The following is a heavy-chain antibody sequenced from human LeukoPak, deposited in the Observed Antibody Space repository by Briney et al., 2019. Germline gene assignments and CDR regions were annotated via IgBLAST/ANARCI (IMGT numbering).Heavy chain of an antibody. D-gene: IGHD5-18*01. J-gene: IGHJ4*02. CDR1: GGSFSGYY. CDR2: INHFGST. Sequence: PSETLSFTCAVYGGSFSGYYWNWIRQPPGKGLEWIGEINHFGSTNYNPSLKSQVTISGDTSKKQFSLKVNSVTAADTAVYYCARGYRAPQTFYSYHYFDYWGQGTLVTVSS. CDR3: ARGYRAPQTFYSYHYFDY. V-gene: IGHV4-34*01.